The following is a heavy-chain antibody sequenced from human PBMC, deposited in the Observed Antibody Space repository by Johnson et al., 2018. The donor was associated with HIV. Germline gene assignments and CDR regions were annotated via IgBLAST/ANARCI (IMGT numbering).Heavy chain of an antibody. V-gene: IGHV3-30*03. CDR3: ARDPLLHGSTFDI. CDR2: ISYDGSNK. Sequence: QVQLVESGGGVVQPGRSLRLSCAASGFTFSSYGMHWVRQAPGKGLEWVAVISYDGSNKYYADSVKGRFTISRDNAKNTLYLQMNSLRVEDTAVYYCARDPLLHGSTFDIWGPGTMVTVSS. J-gene: IGHJ3*02. D-gene: IGHD3-10*01. CDR1: GFTFSSYG.